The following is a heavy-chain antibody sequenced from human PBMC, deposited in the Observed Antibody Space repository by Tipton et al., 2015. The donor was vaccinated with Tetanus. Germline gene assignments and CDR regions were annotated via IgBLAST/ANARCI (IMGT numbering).Heavy chain of an antibody. Sequence: QVQLVQSGAEVKKPGASVKVSCKASGYTFTGYYMHWVRQAPGQGLEWMGWINPNSGGTNYAQKFQGWVTMTRDTSISTAYMGLSRLRSDDTAVYYCARALVGLRLGELSLGDAFDIWGQGTMVTVSS. CDR1: GYTFTGYY. J-gene: IGHJ3*02. D-gene: IGHD3-16*02. V-gene: IGHV1-2*04. CDR2: INPNSGGT. CDR3: ARALVGLRLGELSLGDAFDI.